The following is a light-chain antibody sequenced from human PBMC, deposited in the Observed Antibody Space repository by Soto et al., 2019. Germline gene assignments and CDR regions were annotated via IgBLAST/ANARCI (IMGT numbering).Light chain of an antibody. CDR2: AAS. Sequence: DIQMTQSPSSLSASVGDRVTITCRASQSISSYLNWYQQKPGKAPKLLIYAASSLQSGVPSRFSGSGSETEFTLTISDLQPDDFATYYCQHSNTYLCTFGQGTKVDIK. CDR1: QSISSY. V-gene: IGKV1-39*01. CDR3: QHSNTYLCT. J-gene: IGKJ2*02.